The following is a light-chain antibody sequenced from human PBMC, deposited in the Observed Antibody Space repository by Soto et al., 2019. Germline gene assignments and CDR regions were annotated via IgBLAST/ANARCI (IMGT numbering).Light chain of an antibody. CDR3: QQYNNWHTWT. CDR1: QSVSSN. Sequence: EILMTQSPATLSVSPGERATLSCGGSQSVSSNLAWYQQKPGQAPRLLIYGASTRATGIPARFSGSGSWTEFTLTISSLKPQDFAVYYCQQYNNWHTWTFGHGTKVDIK. J-gene: IGKJ1*01. V-gene: IGKV3-15*01. CDR2: GAS.